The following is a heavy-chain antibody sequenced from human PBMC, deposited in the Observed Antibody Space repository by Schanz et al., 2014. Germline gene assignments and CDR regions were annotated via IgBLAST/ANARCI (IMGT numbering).Heavy chain of an antibody. Sequence: EVYLVESGGGLVQPGGSLRLSCAASGFTFFTYNMNWVRQAPGRGLEWVAGISGSGGSTDYADSVKGRFIIPRDNSKNTLYLQMNSLRAEDTAVYYCAKDYRTGAIDYWGQGTLVTVSS. J-gene: IGHJ4*02. V-gene: IGHV3-23*04. D-gene: IGHD7-27*01. CDR3: AKDYRTGAIDY. CDR1: GFTFFTYN. CDR2: ISGSGGST.